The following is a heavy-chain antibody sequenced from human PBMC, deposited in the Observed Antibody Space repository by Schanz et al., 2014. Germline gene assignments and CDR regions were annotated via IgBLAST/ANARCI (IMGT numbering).Heavy chain of an antibody. CDR2: LYIRST. CDR1: GFTVNTNY. CDR3: ARDEGKDGYNLAFDV. V-gene: IGHV3-53*01. J-gene: IGHJ3*01. D-gene: IGHD5-12*01. Sequence: EVQLVESGGGLIHPGGSLRLSCAVSGFTVNTNYMTWVRQAPGKGLECVSILYIRSTYYADSVKGRFTISRDNSKNMVFLQIKSLRVEDAAIYYCARDEGKDGYNLAFDVWGQGTLVTVSS.